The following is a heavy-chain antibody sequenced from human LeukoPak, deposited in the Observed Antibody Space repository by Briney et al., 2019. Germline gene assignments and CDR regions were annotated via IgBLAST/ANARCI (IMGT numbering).Heavy chain of an antibody. J-gene: IGHJ6*03. CDR2: IIPIFGTA. CDR3: ARAFSGDVNMDV. Sequence: SVKVSCKASGGTFSSYAISWVRQAPGQGLGWMGGIIPIFGTANYAQKFQGRVTITADESTSTAYMELSSLRSEDTAVYYCARAFSGDVNMDVWGKGTTVTVSS. D-gene: IGHD1-26*01. CDR1: GGTFSSYA. V-gene: IGHV1-69*13.